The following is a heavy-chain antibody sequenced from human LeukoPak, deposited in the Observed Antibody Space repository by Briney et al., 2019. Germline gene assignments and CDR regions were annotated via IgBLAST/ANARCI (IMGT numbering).Heavy chain of an antibody. J-gene: IGHJ4*02. D-gene: IGHD4-17*01. V-gene: IGHV3-23*01. CDR3: AKDLHDYGDYVSIFDY. CDR2: ISGSGGST. CDR1: GFTFSSYA. Sequence: GGSLRLSCAASGFTFSSYAMSWVRQAPGKGLEWVSAISGSGGSTYYADSVKGRFTISRDNSKNTLYLQMNSLRAEDTAVYYCAKDLHDYGDYVSIFDYWGQGTLVTVSS.